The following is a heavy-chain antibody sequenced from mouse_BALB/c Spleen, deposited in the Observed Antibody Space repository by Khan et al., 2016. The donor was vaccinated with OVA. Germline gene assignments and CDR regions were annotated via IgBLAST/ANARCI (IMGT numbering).Heavy chain of an antibody. CDR1: GFTFSDYY. D-gene: IGHD2-3*01. CDR2: ISNRGSTT. J-gene: IGHJ3*01. Sequence: EVQLVESGGGLVQPGGSLKLSCVISGFTFSDYYMYWVRQTPEKRLEWVAYISNRGSTTYYPDTVRGRFTISRDNAYNTLYLQMSRLKSEDTAMYYCAREGDDGGLAYWGQGTLVTVSA. CDR3: AREGDDGGLAY. V-gene: IGHV5-12*02.